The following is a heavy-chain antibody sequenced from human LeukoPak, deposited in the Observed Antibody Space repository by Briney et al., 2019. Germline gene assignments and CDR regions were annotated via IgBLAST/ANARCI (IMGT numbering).Heavy chain of an antibody. J-gene: IGHJ6*03. CDR2: INHSGST. V-gene: IGHV4-34*01. Sequence: SETLSLTCAVYGGSFSGYYWSWIRQPPGKGLEWIGEINHSGSTNYNPSLKSRVTISVDTSKNQFSLKLSSVTAADTAVYYCARVLWGDYDSSGYYSYYYYMDVWGKGTTVTVSS. D-gene: IGHD3-22*01. CDR1: GGSFSGYY. CDR3: ARVLWGDYDSSGYYSYYYYMDV.